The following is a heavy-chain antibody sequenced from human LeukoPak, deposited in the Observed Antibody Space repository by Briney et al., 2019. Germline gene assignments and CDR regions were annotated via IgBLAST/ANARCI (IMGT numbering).Heavy chain of an antibody. CDR1: GGSISSSSYY. CDR2: IYYSGST. D-gene: IGHD6-13*01. CDR3: ARVYYSSSYDYWYFDL. V-gene: IGHV4-39*07. J-gene: IGHJ2*01. Sequence: SETLSLTCTVSGGSISSSSYYWGWIRQPPGKGLEWIGSIYYSGSTNYNPSLKSRVTISVDTSKNQFSLKLSAVTAADTAVYYCARVYYSSSYDYWYFDLWGRGTLVTVSS.